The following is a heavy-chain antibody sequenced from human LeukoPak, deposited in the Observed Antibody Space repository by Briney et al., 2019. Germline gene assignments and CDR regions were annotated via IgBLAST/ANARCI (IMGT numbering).Heavy chain of an antibody. CDR3: ARGNGDYVLYYFDY. D-gene: IGHD4-17*01. CDR2: IGPGGGTT. J-gene: IGHJ4*02. Sequence: GASVKVSCKASGYTFTSHYMHWVRQAPGQGLEWMGIIGPGGGTTTYAQKFQGRVTMTRDTSTSTLYMELSSLRSEDTAVYYCARGNGDYVLYYFDYWGQGTLVTVSS. CDR1: GYTFTSHY. V-gene: IGHV1-46*01.